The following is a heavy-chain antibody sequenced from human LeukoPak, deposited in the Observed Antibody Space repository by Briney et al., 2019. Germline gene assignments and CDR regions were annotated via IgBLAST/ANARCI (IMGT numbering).Heavy chain of an antibody. CDR1: GFTFSSQS. V-gene: IGHV3-21*01. CDR3: ARTGSGYGDWFDP. J-gene: IGHJ5*02. CDR2: ISGNSIYI. Sequence: GGSLRLSCAVSGFTFSSQSINWVRQAPGKGLEWVSSISGNSIYIYYADSVKGRFTISRDNAKNSLYLQMNSLRAEDTAVYYCARTGSGYGDWFDPWGQGTLVTVSS. D-gene: IGHD5-12*01.